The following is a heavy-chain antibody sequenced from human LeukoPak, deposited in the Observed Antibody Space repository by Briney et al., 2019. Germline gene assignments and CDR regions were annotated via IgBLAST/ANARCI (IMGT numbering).Heavy chain of an antibody. D-gene: IGHD3-22*01. J-gene: IGHJ4*02. CDR3: ASPYDYDRTSYYYVDY. V-gene: IGHV4-39*07. Sequence: PSETLSLTCTVSGGSISSSSYYWGWIRQPPGKGLEWIGSIYYSGSTYYNPSPKSRVTISVDTSKNQFSLKLSSVTAADTAVYYCASPYDYDRTSYYYVDYWGQGTLVTVSS. CDR1: GGSISSSSYY. CDR2: IYYSGST.